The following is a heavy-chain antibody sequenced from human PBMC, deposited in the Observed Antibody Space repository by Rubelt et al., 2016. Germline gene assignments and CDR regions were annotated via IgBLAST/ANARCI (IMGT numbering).Heavy chain of an antibody. V-gene: IGHV3-23*01. CDR2: ISGSGGST. CDR1: GFTFSSYG. Sequence: GRSLRLSCAASGFTFSSYGMHWVRQAPGKGLEWVSAISGSGGSTYYADSVKGRFTISRDNSKNTLYLQMNSLRAEDTAVYYCARDTYDTMVRGAVNWGQGTLVTVSS. D-gene: IGHD3-10*01. CDR3: ARDTYDTMVRGAVN. J-gene: IGHJ4*02.